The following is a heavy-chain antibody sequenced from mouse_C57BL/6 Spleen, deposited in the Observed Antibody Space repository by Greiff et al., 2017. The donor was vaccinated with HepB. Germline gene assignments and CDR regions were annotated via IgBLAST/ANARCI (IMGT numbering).Heavy chain of an antibody. CDR3: ARQGAYYSNSHAMDY. J-gene: IGHJ4*01. CDR2: ISGGGGNT. V-gene: IGHV5-9*01. Sequence: EVQVVESGGGLVKPGGSLKLSCAASGFTFSSYTMSWVRQTPEKRLEWVATISGGGGNTYYPDSVKGRFTISRDNAKNTLYLQMSSLRSEDTALYYCARQGAYYSNSHAMDYWGQGTSVTVSS. CDR1: GFTFSSYT. D-gene: IGHD2-5*01.